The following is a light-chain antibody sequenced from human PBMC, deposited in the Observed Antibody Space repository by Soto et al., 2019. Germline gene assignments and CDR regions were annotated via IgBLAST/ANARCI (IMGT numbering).Light chain of an antibody. V-gene: IGLV2-11*01. CDR3: CSYAGSLYV. Sequence: QSVLTQPRSVSGSPGQSVTISCTGTSSDVGGYNYVSWYQQHPGKAPKLMIYDVSKRPSGVPDRFSGSKSGNTASLTISGLQAEDEADYYCCSYAGSLYVFGTGKKATV. CDR2: DVS. J-gene: IGLJ1*01. CDR1: SSDVGGYNY.